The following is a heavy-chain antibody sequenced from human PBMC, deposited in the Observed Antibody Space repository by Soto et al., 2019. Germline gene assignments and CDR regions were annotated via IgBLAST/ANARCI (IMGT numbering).Heavy chain of an antibody. V-gene: IGHV1-69*12. D-gene: IGHD2-8*01. CDR2: IIPIFGTA. Sequence: QVQLVQSGAEVKKPGSSVKVSCKASGGTFSSYAISWVRQAPGQGLEWMGGIIPIFGTADYAQKFQGRVTISADESTSTAYMELSSLRSEGTAVYYCACTVSNYYSYGMDVWGQGTTVSVSS. J-gene: IGHJ6*02. CDR1: GGTFSSYA. CDR3: ACTVSNYYSYGMDV.